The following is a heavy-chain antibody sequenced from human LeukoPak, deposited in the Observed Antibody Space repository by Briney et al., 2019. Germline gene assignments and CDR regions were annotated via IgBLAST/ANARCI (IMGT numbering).Heavy chain of an antibody. CDR2: ISYDGSNK. V-gene: IGHV3-30*01. J-gene: IGHJ4*02. D-gene: IGHD6-19*01. CDR3: ARDGTDEWLVLYYFDY. CDR1: GFTFSSYA. Sequence: HPGGSLRLSCAASGFTFSSYAMHWVRQAPGKGLEWVAVISYDGSNKYYADSVKGRFTISRDNSKNTLYLQMNSLRAEDTAVYYCARDGTDEWLVLYYFDYWGQGTLVTVSS.